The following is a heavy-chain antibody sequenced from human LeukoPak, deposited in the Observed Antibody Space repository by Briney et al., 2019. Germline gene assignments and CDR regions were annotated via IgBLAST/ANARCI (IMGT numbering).Heavy chain of an antibody. D-gene: IGHD5-18*01. CDR3: ARVGPDEYSYGSSDY. CDR2: IIPIFGTA. CDR1: GGTFSSYA. Sequence: GASVKVSCKASGGTFSSYAISWVRQAPGQGLEWMGGIIPIFGTANYAQKFQGRVTITADESTSTAYMELSSLRSEDTAVYYCARVGPDEYSYGSSDYWGQGTLVTVSS. V-gene: IGHV1-69*13. J-gene: IGHJ4*02.